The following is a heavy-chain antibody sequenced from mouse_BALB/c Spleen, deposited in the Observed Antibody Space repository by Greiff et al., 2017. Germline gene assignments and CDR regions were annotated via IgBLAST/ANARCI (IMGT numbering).Heavy chain of an antibody. CDR3: AISAYYGSSYWYFDV. D-gene: IGHD1-1*01. CDR1: GDSITSGY. V-gene: IGHV3-8*02. J-gene: IGHJ1*01. CDR2: ISYSGST. Sequence: EVKLVESGPSLVKPSQTLSLTCSVTGDSITSGYWNWIRKFPGNKLEYMGYISYSGSTYYNPSLKSRISITRDTSKNQYYLQLNSVTTEDTATYYCAISAYYGSSYWYFDVWGAGTTVTVSS.